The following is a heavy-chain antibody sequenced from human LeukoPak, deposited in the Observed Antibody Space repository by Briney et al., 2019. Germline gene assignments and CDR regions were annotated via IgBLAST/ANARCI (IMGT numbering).Heavy chain of an antibody. CDR3: ATRGYSYGYEYYYYGMDV. V-gene: IGHV1-24*01. CDR2: FDPEDGET. D-gene: IGHD5-18*01. Sequence: ASVKVSCKVSGYTLTELSMHWVRQAPGKGLEWMGGFDPEDGETIYAQKFQGGVTTTEDTSTDTAYMELSSLRSEDTAVYYCATRGYSYGYEYYYYGMDVWGQGTTVTVSS. J-gene: IGHJ6*02. CDR1: GYTLTELS.